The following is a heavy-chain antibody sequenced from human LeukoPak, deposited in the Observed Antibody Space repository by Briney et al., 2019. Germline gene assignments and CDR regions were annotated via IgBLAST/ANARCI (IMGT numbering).Heavy chain of an antibody. J-gene: IGHJ4*02. CDR1: GGTFSSYA. Sequence: SVKVSCKASGGTFSSYAISWVRQAPGQGLEWMGGIIPIFGTANYAQKFQGRVTITADKSTSTAYMELSSLRSEDTAVYYCARDSDSSGYYYEGPDYWGQGTLVTVSS. D-gene: IGHD3-22*01. CDR3: ARDSDSSGYYYEGPDY. V-gene: IGHV1-69*06. CDR2: IIPIFGTA.